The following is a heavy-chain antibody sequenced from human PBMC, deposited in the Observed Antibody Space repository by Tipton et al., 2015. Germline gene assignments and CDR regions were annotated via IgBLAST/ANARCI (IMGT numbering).Heavy chain of an antibody. CDR1: DGSISDDY. J-gene: IGHJ4*02. V-gene: IGHV4-59*05. Sequence: TLSLTCTVSDGSISDDYWNWIRQPPGKGLEWIGSVHYSGSTYYNPSLKSRVTISVDTSKNQFSLKLSSVTAADTAVYYCARRFSHSSSWTFDYWGQGTLVTVSS. CDR3: ARRFSHSSSWTFDY. D-gene: IGHD6-13*01. CDR2: VHYSGST.